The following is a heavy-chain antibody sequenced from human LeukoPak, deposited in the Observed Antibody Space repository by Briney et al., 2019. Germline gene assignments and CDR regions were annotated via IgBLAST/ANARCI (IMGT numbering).Heavy chain of an antibody. J-gene: IGHJ4*02. CDR2: ISWSSGNI. Sequence: GRSLRLSCAASGFTFGDHAMHWVRQAQGKGLKWFSGISWSSGNIAYADSVKGRFFISRDNAKNSLHLQMNSLRVEDTAFYYCAKASNDYGGNSYFDYWGQGTLVTVSS. D-gene: IGHD4-23*01. V-gene: IGHV3-9*01. CDR1: GFTFGDHA. CDR3: AKASNDYGGNSYFDY.